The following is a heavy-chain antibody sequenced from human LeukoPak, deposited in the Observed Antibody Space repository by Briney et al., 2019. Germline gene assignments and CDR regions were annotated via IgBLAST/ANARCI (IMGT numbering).Heavy chain of an antibody. CDR1: GFTFSDYW. D-gene: IGHD2-2*01. CDR2: INQDGSVK. CDR3: ARDPGFSSFDY. V-gene: IGHV3-7*01. J-gene: IGHJ4*02. Sequence: GGSLRLSCAVSGFTFSDYWVTWVRQTPGKGLEFVANINQDGSVKNYVGSVKGRFTISRDNAKNPLYLQMSSLRVDDTAIYYCARDPGFSSFDYWGQGALVTVSS.